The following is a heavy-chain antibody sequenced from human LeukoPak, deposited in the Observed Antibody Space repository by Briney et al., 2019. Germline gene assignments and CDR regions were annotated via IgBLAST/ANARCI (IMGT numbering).Heavy chain of an antibody. V-gene: IGHV4-61*03. D-gene: IGHD6-13*01. CDR3: ARAAATFDS. CDR2: IDNSRDT. Sequence: SETLSLTCTVSGASVGSGIYYWTWIRQPPGKGLEWIGYIDNSRDTNYNPSLKSRLTISQDTPKNHFSLRLTSVTAADTAVYYCARAAATFDSWGQGTPVTVSS. J-gene: IGHJ4*02. CDR1: GASVGSGIYY.